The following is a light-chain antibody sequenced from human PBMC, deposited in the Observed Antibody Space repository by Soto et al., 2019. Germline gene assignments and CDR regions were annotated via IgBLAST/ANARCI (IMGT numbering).Light chain of an antibody. CDR3: QQYNNWPRT. Sequence: ENMLTQSPGTLSLSPGDRATLSCRASQSVSNNYLAWYQQRPGQAPRLLICGASTRATGIPARFSGSGSGTEFTLTISSLQSEDFAVYYCQQYNNWPRTFGQGTKVDNK. V-gene: IGKV3-15*01. CDR2: GAS. CDR1: QSVSNN. J-gene: IGKJ1*01.